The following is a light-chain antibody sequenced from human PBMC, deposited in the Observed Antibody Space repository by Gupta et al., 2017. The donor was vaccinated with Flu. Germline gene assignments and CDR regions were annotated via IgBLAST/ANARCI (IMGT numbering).Light chain of an antibody. V-gene: IGLV1-51*02. CDR1: SSNIGNNY. CDR3: GTGESSRSAV. J-gene: IGLJ1*01. CDR2: ENN. Sequence: QSVLTQPPSVSAAPGQTVTISCSGSSSNIGNNYVSWYQQHPGTAPKLLIYENNKRPAGIPGRFSGSKSGTAATLGITGRQTGDEADYYGGTGESSRSAVFGTGTKVTVL.